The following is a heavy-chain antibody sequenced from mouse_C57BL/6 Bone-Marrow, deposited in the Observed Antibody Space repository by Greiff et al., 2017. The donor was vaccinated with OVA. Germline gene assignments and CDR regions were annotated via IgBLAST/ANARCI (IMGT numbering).Heavy chain of an antibody. CDR2: IYPGSGST. CDR1: GYTFTSYW. J-gene: IGHJ2*01. D-gene: IGHD1-2*01. CDR3: ARRVEYHITPSPDYIDY. V-gene: IGHV1-55*01. Sequence: QVQLQQPGAELVKPGASVKMSCKASGYTFTSYWINWVKQRPGQGLEWIGDIYPGSGSTNYNEKFKSKATLTVDPSSSTAYMQLSSLTSEDSAVYYVARRVEYHITPSPDYIDYWGQGTTLTVSS.